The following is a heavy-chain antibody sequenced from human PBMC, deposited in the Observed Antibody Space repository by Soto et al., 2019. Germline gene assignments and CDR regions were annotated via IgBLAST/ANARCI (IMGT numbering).Heavy chain of an antibody. CDR3: ARSGYSFAWGY. J-gene: IGHJ4*02. D-gene: IGHD5-18*01. CDR1: GFLVNSAY. Sequence: EVQLVESGGGLIPPGGSLRLSCAASGFLVNSAYMTWVRQAPGKGLEWLSMINSDGSTLYAESVKGRFTISGDNSKNRLDLQMNRLRAEDTAMYYCARSGYSFAWGYWGQGTLGIVTS. V-gene: IGHV3-53*01. CDR2: INSDGST.